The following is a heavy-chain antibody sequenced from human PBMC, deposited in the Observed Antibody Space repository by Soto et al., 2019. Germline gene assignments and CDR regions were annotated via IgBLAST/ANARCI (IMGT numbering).Heavy chain of an antibody. D-gene: IGHD3-16*02. CDR2: IKTNTEGGTT. V-gene: IGHV3-15*01. Sequence: GGSLRLSCAASGFTFNKAWAHWVRQAPGKGLEWLGRIKTNTEGGTTDYAAIVKSRFTISKDDSEKTLFLQMNSLNTEDTAVYYCLTDENWATSRYSFYWGRGTLVTVSS. CDR3: LTDENWATSRYSFY. CDR1: GFTFNKAW. J-gene: IGHJ4*02.